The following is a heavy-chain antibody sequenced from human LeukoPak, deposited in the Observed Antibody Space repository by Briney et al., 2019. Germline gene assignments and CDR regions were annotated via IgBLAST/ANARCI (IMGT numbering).Heavy chain of an antibody. Sequence: GGSLRLSCAASGFTFSSYSMNWVRQAPGKGLEWVSYISSSSSTIYYADSVKGRFTISRDNAKNSLYLQLNSLRAEDTALYYCARDTHYYGSGSPAFDLWGRGTMVTVSS. CDR3: ARDTHYYGSGSPAFDL. V-gene: IGHV3-48*01. J-gene: IGHJ3*01. CDR2: ISSSSSTI. D-gene: IGHD3-10*01. CDR1: GFTFSSYS.